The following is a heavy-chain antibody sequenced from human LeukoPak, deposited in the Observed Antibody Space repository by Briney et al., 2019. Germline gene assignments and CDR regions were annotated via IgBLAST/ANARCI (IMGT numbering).Heavy chain of an antibody. J-gene: IGHJ4*02. CDR2: MNPNSGNT. CDR1: GYTFTTYD. Sequence: ASVKVSCKASGYTFTTYDINWVRRATGQGLEWMGWMNPNSGNTGYAQKLQGRVTMTTDTSTSTAYMELRSLRSDDTAVYYCAREPSRWGYTYYFDYWGQGTLVTVSS. D-gene: IGHD4-23*01. V-gene: IGHV1-8*01. CDR3: AREPSRWGYTYYFDY.